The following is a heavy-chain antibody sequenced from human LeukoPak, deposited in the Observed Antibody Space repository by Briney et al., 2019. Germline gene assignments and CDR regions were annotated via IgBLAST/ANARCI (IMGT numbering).Heavy chain of an antibody. CDR2: IYTSGST. J-gene: IGHJ4*02. CDR3: ARHETTTGTYIDY. D-gene: IGHD1-1*01. CDR1: GGSISSYY. Sequence: PSQTLSLTCTVSGGSISSYYWSWIRQPPGKGLEWIGRIYTSGSTNYNPSLKSRVTISVDTSKNQFSLKLSSVTAADTAVYYCARHETTTGTYIDYWGQGTLVTVSS. V-gene: IGHV4-59*08.